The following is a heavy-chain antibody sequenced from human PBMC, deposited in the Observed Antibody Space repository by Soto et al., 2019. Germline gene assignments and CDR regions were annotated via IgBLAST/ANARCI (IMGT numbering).Heavy chain of an antibody. D-gene: IGHD6-6*01. V-gene: IGHV4-39*01. CDR2: IYYSGST. Sequence: SETLSLTCTVSGGSISSSSYYWGWIRQPPGKGLEWIGSIYYSGSTYYNPSLKSRVTISVDTSKNQFSLKLSSVTAADTAVYYCARRSIAARPTRGAFDIWGQGTMVTVSS. J-gene: IGHJ3*02. CDR1: GGSISSSSYY. CDR3: ARRSIAARPTRGAFDI.